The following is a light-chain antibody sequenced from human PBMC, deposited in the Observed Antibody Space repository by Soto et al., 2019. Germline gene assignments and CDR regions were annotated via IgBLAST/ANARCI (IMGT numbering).Light chain of an antibody. CDR2: EVS. V-gene: IGLV2-14*01. Sequence: QSALTQPSSVSGSPGQSITLSCTGRSSDVGGYNYVSWYQQHPGKAPKLLIYEVSRRPSGVSNRFSGSKSGNTASLTISGLQAEDEADYYCSSYTSSRTDVFGTGIKVTVL. J-gene: IGLJ1*01. CDR3: SSYTSSRTDV. CDR1: SSDVGGYNY.